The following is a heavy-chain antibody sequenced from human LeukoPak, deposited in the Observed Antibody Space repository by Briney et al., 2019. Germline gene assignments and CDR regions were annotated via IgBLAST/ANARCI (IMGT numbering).Heavy chain of an antibody. Sequence: GGSLRLSCAASGFTFSSYSMNWVRQAPGKGLEWVSYISSSSSTIYYADSLKGRFTVSRDNAKNSLYLQMNSLRVEDTAVYYCARETGGFDCWGQGTLVTVSS. J-gene: IGHJ4*02. D-gene: IGHD1-14*01. V-gene: IGHV3-48*04. CDR3: ARETGGFDC. CDR1: GFTFSSYS. CDR2: ISSSSSTI.